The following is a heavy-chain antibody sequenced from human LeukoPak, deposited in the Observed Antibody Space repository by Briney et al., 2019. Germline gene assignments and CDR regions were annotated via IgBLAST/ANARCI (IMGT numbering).Heavy chain of an antibody. V-gene: IGHV1-46*01. Sequence: ASVKVSCKASGYTFTSYYMHWVRQAPGQGLEWMGIINPSGGSTSYTQKFQGRVTMTRDMSTSTVYMELSSLRAEDTALYYCATSNWNDDRYFDYWGQGTLVTVSS. J-gene: IGHJ4*02. CDR3: ATSNWNDDRYFDY. D-gene: IGHD1-1*01. CDR2: INPSGGST. CDR1: GYTFTSYY.